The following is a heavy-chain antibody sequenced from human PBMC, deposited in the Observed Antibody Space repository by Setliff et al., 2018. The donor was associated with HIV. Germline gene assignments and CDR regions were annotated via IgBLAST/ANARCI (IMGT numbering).Heavy chain of an antibody. CDR2: FFPSGGT. CDR3: ARGLDSSGYRRHLDY. Sequence: SETLSLTCTVSGYSISSGYYWGWIRQPPGKGLDWIGSFFPSGGTYYNPSLQSRVTILVDTSKNQLSLKLRSVTVADRAVYFCARGLDSSGYRRHLDYWGQGTLVAVSS. CDR1: GYSISSGYY. V-gene: IGHV4-38-2*02. J-gene: IGHJ4*02. D-gene: IGHD3-22*01.